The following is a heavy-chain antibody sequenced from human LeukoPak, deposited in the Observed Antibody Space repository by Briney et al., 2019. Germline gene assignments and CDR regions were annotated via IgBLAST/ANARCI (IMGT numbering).Heavy chain of an antibody. Sequence: GGSLRLSRAASGFTFSSYGMHWVRQAPGKGLEWVAVISYDGSNKYYADSVKGRFTISRDNSKNTLYLQMNSLRAEDTAVYYCAKDLSSSSLDYWGQGTLVTVSS. D-gene: IGHD6-6*01. CDR1: GFTFSSYG. CDR3: AKDLSSSSLDY. J-gene: IGHJ4*02. CDR2: ISYDGSNK. V-gene: IGHV3-30*18.